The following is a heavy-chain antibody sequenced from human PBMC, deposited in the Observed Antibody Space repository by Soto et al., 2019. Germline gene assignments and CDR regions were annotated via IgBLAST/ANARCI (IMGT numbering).Heavy chain of an antibody. Sequence: QVQLQESGPGLVKPSQTLSLTCTVSGGSISSGGYYWSWIRQHPGKGLEWIGYIYYSGSTYYNPSPKSRVTISVHTSKNQFSLKLSSVTAAATAVDYCARARPGGMGDVWGQGTTVTVSS. CDR2: IYYSGST. D-gene: IGHD3-16*01. V-gene: IGHV4-31*03. J-gene: IGHJ6*02. CDR1: GGSISSGGYY. CDR3: ARARPGGMGDV.